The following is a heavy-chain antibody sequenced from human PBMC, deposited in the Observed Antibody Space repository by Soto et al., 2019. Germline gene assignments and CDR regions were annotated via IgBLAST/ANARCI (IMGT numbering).Heavy chain of an antibody. Sequence: GESLKISCKGSGYSFTSYWISWVRQMPGKGLEWMGRIDPSDSYTNYSPSFQGHVTISADKSISTAYLQWSSLKASDTAMYYCGGSSDYYYYYGMDVWGQGTTVTVSS. CDR2: IDPSDSYT. J-gene: IGHJ6*02. CDR1: GYSFTSYW. V-gene: IGHV5-10-1*01. D-gene: IGHD3-16*01. CDR3: GGSSDYYYYYGMDV.